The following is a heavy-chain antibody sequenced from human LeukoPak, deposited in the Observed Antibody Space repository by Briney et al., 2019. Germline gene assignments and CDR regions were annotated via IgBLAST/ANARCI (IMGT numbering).Heavy chain of an antibody. CDR3: ARDQADTAMVEWFDP. Sequence: GRSLRLSCAASGFTFSNYGMHWVRQAPGKGLEWVANIKQDGSEKYYVDSVEGRFTISRDNAKNSLNLQMNSLRAEDTAVYYCARDQADTAMVEWFDPWGQGTLVTVSS. CDR2: IKQDGSEK. V-gene: IGHV3-7*01. J-gene: IGHJ5*02. D-gene: IGHD5-18*01. CDR1: GFTFSNYG.